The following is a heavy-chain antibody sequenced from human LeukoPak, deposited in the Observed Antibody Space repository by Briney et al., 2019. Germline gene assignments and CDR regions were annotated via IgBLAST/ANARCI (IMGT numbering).Heavy chain of an antibody. CDR1: GFIFSNYW. CDR3: VRDGGVSGYDLLDY. Sequence: GGSLRLFCTASGFIFSNYWMTWVRQAPGKGLEWVAQINQDGGKEYYIDSVKARFSISGDNARNSLSLQMNSLRAEDTAVYYCVRDGGVSGYDLLDYWGQGTLVTVSS. D-gene: IGHD5-12*01. J-gene: IGHJ4*02. V-gene: IGHV3-7*01. CDR2: INQDGGKE.